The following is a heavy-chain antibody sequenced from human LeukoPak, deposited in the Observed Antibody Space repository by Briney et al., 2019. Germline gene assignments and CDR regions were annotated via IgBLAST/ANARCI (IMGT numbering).Heavy chain of an antibody. Sequence: ASVKVSCKASGGTFSSYAISWVRQAPGQGLEWMGGIIPIFGTANYAQKSQGRVTITTDESTSTAYMELSSLRSEDTAVYYCAREAMVRGVAEYWGQGTLVTVSS. D-gene: IGHD3-10*01. CDR3: AREAMVRGVAEY. CDR1: GGTFSSYA. CDR2: IIPIFGTA. V-gene: IGHV1-69*05. J-gene: IGHJ4*02.